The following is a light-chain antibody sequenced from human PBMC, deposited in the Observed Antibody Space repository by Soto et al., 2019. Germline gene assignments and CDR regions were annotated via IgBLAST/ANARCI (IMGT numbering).Light chain of an antibody. CDR1: QSVSSY. Sequence: EIVLTQSPGTLSLSPVERAILSYRASQSVSSYLAWYQQKPGQAPRLLIYDASNRATGIPARFSGSGSGTDFTLTISSLEPEDFAVYYCQQRSNWPLTFGGGTKVDIK. V-gene: IGKV3-11*01. CDR2: DAS. CDR3: QQRSNWPLT. J-gene: IGKJ4*01.